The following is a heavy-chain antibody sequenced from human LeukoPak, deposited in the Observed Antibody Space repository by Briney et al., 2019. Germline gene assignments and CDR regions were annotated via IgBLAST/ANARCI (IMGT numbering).Heavy chain of an antibody. CDR2: ISAYNGNT. CDR3: ARDNDSRDPPHFDY. J-gene: IGHJ4*02. V-gene: IGHV1-18*01. CDR1: GHTFTNYG. Sequence: GASVKVSCTASGHTFTNYGITWVRQAPGQGLEWMGWISAYNGNTNYAQKFQGRVTMTTDTSTNTVYMELRSLRSDDTAVYYCARDNDSRDPPHFDYWGQGTLVTVSS. D-gene: IGHD3-16*01.